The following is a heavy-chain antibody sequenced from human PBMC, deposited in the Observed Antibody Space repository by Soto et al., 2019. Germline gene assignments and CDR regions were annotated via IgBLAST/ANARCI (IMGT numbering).Heavy chain of an antibody. J-gene: IGHJ4*02. D-gene: IGHD3-10*01. CDR3: ARDRGIFMVRGVTDN. CDR1: GFTFSSYG. Sequence: QVQLVESGGGVVQPGRSLRLSCAASGFTFSSYGMHWVRQAPGKGLEGVAAIWYDGSNKYYADSVKGRFTIARDNSKNTLHLQMDSLTAEDRAVYQCARDRGIFMVRGVTDNGGQGTQVTVSS. CDR2: IWYDGSNK. V-gene: IGHV3-33*01.